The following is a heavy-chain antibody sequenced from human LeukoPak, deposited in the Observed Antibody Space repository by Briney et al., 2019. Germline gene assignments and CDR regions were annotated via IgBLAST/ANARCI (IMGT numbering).Heavy chain of an antibody. CDR1: GFTFSSYA. J-gene: IGHJ6*02. V-gene: IGHV3-23*01. D-gene: IGHD5-18*01. CDR3: AKIGSGAMVNFLWAVYYGMDV. Sequence: GGSLRLSCAASGFTFSSYAMSWVRQAPGKGLEWVSAISGSGGSTYYADSVKGRFTISRDNSKNTLYLQMNSLRAEDTAVYYCAKIGSGAMVNFLWAVYYGMDVWGQGTTVTVSS. CDR2: ISGSGGST.